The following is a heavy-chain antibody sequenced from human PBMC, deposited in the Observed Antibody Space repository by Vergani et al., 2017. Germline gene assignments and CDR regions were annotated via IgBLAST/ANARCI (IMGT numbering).Heavy chain of an antibody. J-gene: IGHJ6*04. Sequence: VQLVESGGGLVQPGGSLRLSCAASGFTFSSYGMHWVRQAPGKGLEWVAVISYDGSNKYYADSVKGRFTISRDNSKNTLYLQMNSLRAEDTAVYYCARKSSDDYGDAGYYYYGMDVWGKGTTVTVSS. D-gene: IGHD4-17*01. CDR2: ISYDGSNK. CDR1: GFTFSSYG. V-gene: IGHV3-30*03. CDR3: ARKSSDDYGDAGYYYYGMDV.